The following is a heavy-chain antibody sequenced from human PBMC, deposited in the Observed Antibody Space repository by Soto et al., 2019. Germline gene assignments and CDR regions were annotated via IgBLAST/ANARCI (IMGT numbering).Heavy chain of an antibody. V-gene: IGHV4-59*01. D-gene: IGHD6-13*01. CDR2: IYYSGST. CDR3: ARSLAAANYYYYGMDV. Sequence: PSETLSLTCTVSGGSISSYYWSWIRQPPGKGLEWIGYIYYSGSTNYNPSLKSRVTISVDTSKNQFSLKLSSVTAADTAVYYCARSLAAANYYYYGMDVWGQGTTVTVS. J-gene: IGHJ6*02. CDR1: GGSISSYY.